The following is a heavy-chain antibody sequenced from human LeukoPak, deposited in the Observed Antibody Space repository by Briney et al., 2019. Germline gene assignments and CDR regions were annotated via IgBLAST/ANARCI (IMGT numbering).Heavy chain of an antibody. V-gene: IGHV3-23*01. Sequence: GGSLRLSCAASGFTFSSYAMSWVRQAPGKGLEWVSSISGSGGTTYYADSVKGRFTISRDDPHNTLYLQMNSLRAEDTAVYFCARGGVDYYGSGTYYLMYYFDYWGQGALVTVSS. CDR1: GFTFSSYA. CDR3: ARGGVDYYGSGTYYLMYYFDY. J-gene: IGHJ4*02. CDR2: ISGSGGTT. D-gene: IGHD3-10*01.